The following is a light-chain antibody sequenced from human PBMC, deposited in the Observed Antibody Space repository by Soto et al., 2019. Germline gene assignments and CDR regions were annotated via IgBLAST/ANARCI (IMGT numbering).Light chain of an antibody. CDR3: QQSYSTPWT. CDR2: DAS. V-gene: IGKV1-39*01. J-gene: IGKJ1*01. Sequence: IQLTQSPSSLSASVGDRVTITCRASQDSTKYLAWYQQKPGKAPNLLIYDASTLHSGVPSRFSGSGSGTDFTLTISSLQPEDFATYYCQQSYSTPWTFGQGTKVDIK. CDR1: QDSTKY.